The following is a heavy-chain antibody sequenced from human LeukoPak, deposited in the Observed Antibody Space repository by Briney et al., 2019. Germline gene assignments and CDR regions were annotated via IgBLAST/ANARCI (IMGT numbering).Heavy chain of an antibody. J-gene: IGHJ4*02. CDR3: AKTPRWFGELLGLFGY. V-gene: IGHV3-23*01. CDR2: ISGSGGST. CDR1: GFTFSSYA. D-gene: IGHD3-10*01. Sequence: GGSLRLSCAASGFTFSSYAMSWVRQAPGKGLEWVSAISGSGGSTYYADSVKGRFTISRDNSKNTLYLQMNSLRAEDTAVYYCAKTPRWFGELLGLFGYWGQGTLVTVSS.